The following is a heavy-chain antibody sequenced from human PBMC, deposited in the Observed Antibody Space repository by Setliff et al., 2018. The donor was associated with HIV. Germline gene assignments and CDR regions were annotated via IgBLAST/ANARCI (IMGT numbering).Heavy chain of an antibody. CDR3: ARRVQGSNWYSRYYYYYIDV. Sequence: ASVKVSCKTSGYTFAKYTIHWVRQAPGQRLEWMGWINAGNGNTQYSQEFQGRVTISRDTSATSVYMEVSSLRSEDTAVYYCARRVQGSNWYSRYYYYYIDVWGKGTTVTVSS. J-gene: IGHJ6*03. CDR1: GYTFAKYT. CDR2: INAGNGNT. D-gene: IGHD6-13*01. V-gene: IGHV1-3*03.